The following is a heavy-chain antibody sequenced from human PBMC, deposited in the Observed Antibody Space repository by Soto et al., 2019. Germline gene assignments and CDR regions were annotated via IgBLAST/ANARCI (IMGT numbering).Heavy chain of an antibody. CDR2: IIPNFGTA. CDR3: ARDRPGYSYGYTTRFDY. D-gene: IGHD5-18*01. J-gene: IGHJ4*02. Sequence: EASVKVSCKASGYTFTDYGISWVRQAPGQGLEWMGGIIPNFGTANYAQKFQGRVTITADESTSTAYMELSSLRSEDTAVYYCARDRPGYSYGYTTRFDYWGQGTLVTVSS. V-gene: IGHV1-69*13. CDR1: GYTFTDYG.